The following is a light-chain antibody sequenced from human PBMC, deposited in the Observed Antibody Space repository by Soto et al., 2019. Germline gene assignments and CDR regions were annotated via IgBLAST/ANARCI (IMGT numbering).Light chain of an antibody. CDR3: SAYTTRSAV. CDR2: EVT. J-gene: IGLJ1*01. CDR1: SSDVGGYHY. Sequence: QSVLTQPASVSGSPGQSITISCTGSSSDVGGYHYVSWYQQLPGKAPKLMIYEVTKRPSGVSNRFSGSKSDNTASLTISGLQAEDEADYYCSAYTTRSAVFGTGTKLTVL. V-gene: IGLV2-14*01.